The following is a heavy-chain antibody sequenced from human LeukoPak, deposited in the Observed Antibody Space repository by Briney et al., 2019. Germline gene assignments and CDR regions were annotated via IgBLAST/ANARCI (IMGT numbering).Heavy chain of an antibody. CDR3: AKGPYGSGSYCDY. CDR2: ISWNSGNI. V-gene: IGHV3-9*01. D-gene: IGHD3-10*01. Sequence: GRSLRLSCAASGFTFDDYAMHWVRQAPGKGLEWVSGISWNSGNIEYADSVKGRFTISRGNAKNSLYLQMNSLRVEDTALYYCAKGPYGSGSYCDYWGQGTLVTVSS. CDR1: GFTFDDYA. J-gene: IGHJ4*02.